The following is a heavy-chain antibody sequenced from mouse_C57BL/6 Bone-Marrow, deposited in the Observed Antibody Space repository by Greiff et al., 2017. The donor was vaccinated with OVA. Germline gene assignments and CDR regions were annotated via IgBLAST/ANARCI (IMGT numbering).Heavy chain of an antibody. D-gene: IGHD2-1*01. CDR1: GYTFPSYG. J-gene: IGHJ2*01. CDR2: IYPRSGNT. CDR3: ARNSIYDGGG. V-gene: IGHV1-81*01. Sequence: VQLQQPGAELARPGASVKLSCKASGYTFPSYGISWVKQRTGQGLEWIGEIYPRSGNTYYNEKFKGKATLTADKSSSTAYMELRSLTAEDAGVDCGARNSIYDGGGWGQGTTLTVSS.